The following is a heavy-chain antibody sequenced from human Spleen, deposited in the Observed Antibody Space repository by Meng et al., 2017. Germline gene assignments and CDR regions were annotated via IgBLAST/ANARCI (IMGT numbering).Heavy chain of an antibody. CDR2: ISSSGSTI. Sequence: GESLKISCAASGFTFSDYYMSWIRQAPGKGLEWVSYISSSGSTIYYADSVKGRFTISRDNAKDSLYLQMNSLRAEDTAVYYCARGYCTNGVCYLRYWGQGTVVTVSS. CDR1: GFTFSDYY. J-gene: IGHJ4*02. CDR3: ARGYCTNGVCYLRY. V-gene: IGHV3-11*01. D-gene: IGHD2-8*01.